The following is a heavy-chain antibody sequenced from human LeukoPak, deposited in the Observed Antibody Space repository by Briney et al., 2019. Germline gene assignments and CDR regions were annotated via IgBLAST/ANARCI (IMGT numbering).Heavy chain of an antibody. D-gene: IGHD4/OR15-4a*01. CDR1: GFTFSNYW. CDR3: AGEVTMTRAFDI. J-gene: IGHJ3*02. Sequence: PGGSLRLSCAASGFTFSNYWMSWVRQPPGKGLEWVANIKKDGSEKYYVDSVRGRFTISRDNAKNSLYLQMNSLRAEDTAVYYCAGEVTMTRAFDIWGQGTMVTVSS. V-gene: IGHV3-7*01. CDR2: IKKDGSEK.